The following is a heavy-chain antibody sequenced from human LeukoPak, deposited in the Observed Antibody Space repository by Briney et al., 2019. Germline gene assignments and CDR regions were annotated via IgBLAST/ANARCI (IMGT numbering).Heavy chain of an antibody. CDR2: ISGSGGSP. V-gene: IGHV3-23*01. D-gene: IGHD2-2*01. Sequence: GGTLRLSCAASRFTCKSYARSWVRQAPGKGREWGSGISGSGGSPYHADSGKGRFTISRDNSKNTLVLQMNSLRAEDTAVYYCVRERYCSGTSCFELGYWGQGTVVTVS. CDR1: RFTCKSYA. J-gene: IGHJ4*02. CDR3: VRERYCSGTSCFELGY.